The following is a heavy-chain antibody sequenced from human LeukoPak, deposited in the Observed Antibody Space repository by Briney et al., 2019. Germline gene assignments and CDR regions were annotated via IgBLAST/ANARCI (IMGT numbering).Heavy chain of an antibody. D-gene: IGHD2-15*01. V-gene: IGHV3-11*06. CDR1: VFTFSDYY. J-gene: IGHJ4*02. Sequence: PGGSLRLSCAASVFTFSDYYMSWIRQAPGKGLRWVSYISSSGSHTNYADSVKGRFTISRDNAKNSLYLQMNSLRAEDTAVYYCARDGWSVQHPHGYWGQGTLVTVSS. CDR2: ISSSGSHT. CDR3: ARDGWSVQHPHGY.